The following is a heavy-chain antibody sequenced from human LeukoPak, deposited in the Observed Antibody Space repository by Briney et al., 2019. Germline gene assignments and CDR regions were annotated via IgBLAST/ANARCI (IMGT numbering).Heavy chain of an antibody. V-gene: IGHV3-21*04. J-gene: IGHJ4*02. D-gene: IGHD2-21*01. CDR3: ARDQHGTFDY. Sequence: PGGSLRLSCAASGFTLSSYSMSWVRQAPGKGLEWVSSISSSSTYIYYADSVKGRFTISRDNAKNSLYLQMNSLRAEDTAVYYCARDQHGTFDYWGQGTLVTVSS. CDR1: GFTLSSYS. CDR2: ISSSSTYI.